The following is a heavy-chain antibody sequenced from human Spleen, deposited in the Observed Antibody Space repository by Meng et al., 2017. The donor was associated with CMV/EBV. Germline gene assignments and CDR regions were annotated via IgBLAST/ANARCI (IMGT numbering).Heavy chain of an antibody. J-gene: IGHJ4*02. Sequence: ASVKVSCKASGYTFSSYGISWVRQAPGQGLEWMAWISTYDGQTSFAQKFQGRVTMTTDTSTNTAHVELRSLRSDDTAVYYCARDVTPEVNGLDYWGQGTPVTVSS. CDR2: ISTYDGQT. V-gene: IGHV1-18*01. CDR1: GYTFSSYG. CDR3: ARDVTPEVNGLDY. D-gene: IGHD1-1*01.